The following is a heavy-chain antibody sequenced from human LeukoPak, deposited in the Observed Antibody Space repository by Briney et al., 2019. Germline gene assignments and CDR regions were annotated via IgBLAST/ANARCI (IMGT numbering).Heavy chain of an antibody. CDR1: GYIFSSYS. J-gene: IGHJ4*02. V-gene: IGHV3-23*01. CDR2: INASGGST. D-gene: IGHD2-15*01. Sequence: PGGSLRLSCAASGYIFSSYSMGWVRQTPGRGLEWMAIINASGGSTYYADTLKGRFTISRDKSTNTLYLHVSSLMDEDTPKYYCAKELGYCSTGTRYGGFNFDYWGQGTLVSVCS. CDR3: AKELGYCSTGTRYGGFNFDY.